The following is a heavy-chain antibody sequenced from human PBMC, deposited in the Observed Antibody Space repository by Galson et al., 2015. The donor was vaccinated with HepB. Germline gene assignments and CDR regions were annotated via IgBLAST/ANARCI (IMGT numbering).Heavy chain of an antibody. J-gene: IGHJ4*02. CDR1: GGSISSSSYY. CDR2: IYYSGST. D-gene: IGHD3-3*01. CDR3: ARRYYDFWSGSDTPYYFDY. V-gene: IGHV4-39*01. Sequence: SETLSLTCTVSGGSISSSSYYWGWIRQPPGKGLEWIGSIYYSGSTYYNPSLKSRVTISVDTSKNQFSLKLSSVTAADTAVYYCARRYYDFWSGSDTPYYFDYWGQGTLVTVSS.